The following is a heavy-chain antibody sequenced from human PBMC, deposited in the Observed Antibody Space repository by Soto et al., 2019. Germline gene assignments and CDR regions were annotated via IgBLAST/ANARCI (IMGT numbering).Heavy chain of an antibody. CDR1: GYTFISYG. CDR2: ISPYNDNT. CDR3: ARDKRPTFYYNGMDL. J-gene: IGHJ6*02. V-gene: IGHV1-18*04. Sequence: ASVKVSCKASGYTFISYGVNWVRQAPGQGLEWMGWISPYNDNTNYARKVQGRVTLTTDTSASTAYMELRSLTSDDTAVYYCARDKRPTFYYNGMDLWGQGTTVIVSS.